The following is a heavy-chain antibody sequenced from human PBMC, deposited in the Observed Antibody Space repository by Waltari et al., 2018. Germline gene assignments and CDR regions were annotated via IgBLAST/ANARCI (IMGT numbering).Heavy chain of an antibody. CDR2: ITCSGGT. CDR3: ARLGVGAPFDY. V-gene: IGHV4-39*07. Sequence: QLQLREAGPGLVKPSETLSLTCTVSGGSISSSGFYWGWIRQPPGKGLDWIATITCSGGTYYYPSLQSRVTIPLDTSKSQFSMRLSSVTAADTAVYYCARLGVGAPFDYWGQGTLVTVSS. CDR1: GGSISSSGFY. D-gene: IGHD1-26*01. J-gene: IGHJ4*02.